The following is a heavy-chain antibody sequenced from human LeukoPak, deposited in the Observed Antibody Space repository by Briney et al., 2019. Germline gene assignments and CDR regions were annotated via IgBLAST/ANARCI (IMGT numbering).Heavy chain of an antibody. Sequence: ASVKVSCKASGYTFTGYYMHWVRQAPGQGLEWMGWINPNSGGTNYAQKFQGRVTMTRDTSISTAYMELSRLRSDDTAVYYCARVVPPTDYGSRSYFWDPYYFDYWGQGTLVTVSS. CDR3: ARVVPPTDYGSRSYFWDPYYFDY. V-gene: IGHV1-2*02. J-gene: IGHJ4*02. D-gene: IGHD3-10*01. CDR2: INPNSGGT. CDR1: GYTFTGYY.